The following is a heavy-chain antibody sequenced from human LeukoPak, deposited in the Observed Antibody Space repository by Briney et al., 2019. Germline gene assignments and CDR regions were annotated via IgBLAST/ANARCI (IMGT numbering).Heavy chain of an antibody. CDR2: ISGDGVSP. CDR1: RFTFNNYA. J-gene: IGHJ3*02. CDR3: ARGGIITSYAFEI. Sequence: GGSLRLSCAASRFTFNNYALTWVCQTPGKGLECVSAISGDGVSPYYVDSVRGRFTISRDNAKNSLYLQMDSLRAEDTAVYYCARGGIITSYAFEIWGQGAMVTVSS. D-gene: IGHD3-10*01. V-gene: IGHV3-23*01.